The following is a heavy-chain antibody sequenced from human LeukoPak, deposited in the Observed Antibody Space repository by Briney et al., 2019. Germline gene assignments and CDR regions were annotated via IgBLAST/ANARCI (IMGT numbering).Heavy chain of an antibody. CDR3: TRYNNDHFDY. J-gene: IGHJ4*02. CDR1: GFTVGGYG. Sequence: GGSLRLSCAGSGFTVGGYGMHWFRQAPGKGLEWVAVIAYDGSRAFYADSVKGRFTISRDNSKNTMSVQMDDLRAEDTAVYYCTRYNNDHFDYWGQGTLVTVSS. D-gene: IGHD1-14*01. V-gene: IGHV3-33*01. CDR2: IAYDGSRA.